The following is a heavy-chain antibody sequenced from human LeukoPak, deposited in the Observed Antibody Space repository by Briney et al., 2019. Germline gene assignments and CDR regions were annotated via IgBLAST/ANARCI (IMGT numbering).Heavy chain of an antibody. Sequence: SETLSLTCTVSGGSISSYYWSWIRQPAGKGLERIGRIYTSGSTNYNPSLKSRVTMSVDTSKNQFSLKLSSVTAADTAVYYCARGGAVVVPAAQGFFDLWGRGTLVTVSS. J-gene: IGHJ2*01. V-gene: IGHV4-4*07. CDR2: IYTSGST. D-gene: IGHD2-2*01. CDR1: GGSISSYY. CDR3: ARGGAVVVPAAQGFFDL.